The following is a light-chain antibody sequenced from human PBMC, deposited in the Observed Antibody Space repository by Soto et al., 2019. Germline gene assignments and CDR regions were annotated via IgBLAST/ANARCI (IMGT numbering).Light chain of an antibody. V-gene: IGKV3-20*01. J-gene: IGKJ1*01. Sequence: EIVLTQSPGTLSLSLGERATLSCRASQSVTSSFLAWYQQKPGQAPRLLIYGASSRATGIPDRVSGSGSGTDFLLTISRLEPEDFAVYYCQQYGSSPWTFGQGTKVEIK. CDR1: QSVTSSF. CDR3: QQYGSSPWT. CDR2: GAS.